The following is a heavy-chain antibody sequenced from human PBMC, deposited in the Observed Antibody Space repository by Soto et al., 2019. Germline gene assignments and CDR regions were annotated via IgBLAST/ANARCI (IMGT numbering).Heavy chain of an antibody. J-gene: IGHJ5*02. D-gene: IGHD6-19*01. Sequence: SETLSLTCTVSGGSVSSCSYYWSWIRQPPGKGLEWIGYIYYNGSTNYNPSLKSRVTISVYTSQNQFSLKLSSVTAADTAVYYCTKVTTNAGFGWYGDVWYQPWGHATLDNVSS. CDR3: TKVTTNAGFGWYGDVWYQP. CDR1: GGSVSSCSYY. V-gene: IGHV4-61*01. CDR2: IYYNGST.